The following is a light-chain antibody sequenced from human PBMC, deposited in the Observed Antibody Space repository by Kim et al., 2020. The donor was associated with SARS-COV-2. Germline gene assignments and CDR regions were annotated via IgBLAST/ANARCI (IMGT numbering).Light chain of an antibody. CDR1: QSVSSN. CDR2: GAS. Sequence: ETVMTQSPATLSVSPGDRATLSFRASQSVSSNLAWYQQKPGQAPRLLIYGASTRATGIPARFSGSGSGTEFTLTISSLQSEDFAVYYCQQYENWPRYTFGQGTKLEI. CDR3: QQYENWPRYT. J-gene: IGKJ2*01. V-gene: IGKV3-15*01.